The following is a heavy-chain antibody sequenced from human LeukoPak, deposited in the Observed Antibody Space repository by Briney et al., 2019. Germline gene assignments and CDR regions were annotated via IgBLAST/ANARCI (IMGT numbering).Heavy chain of an antibody. J-gene: IGHJ5*02. D-gene: IGHD2-15*01. CDR2: ISSGGNII. V-gene: IGHV3-48*04. CDR1: GFTFSSYW. CDR3: ARSQNGGYGWFDP. Sequence: GSLRLSCAASGFTFSSYWMSWVRQAPGKGLEWLSYISSGGNIIYYRDSVKGRFTISRDNAKKSLYLQMNSLRVEGTAVYYCARSQNGGYGWFDPWGQGTLVTVSS.